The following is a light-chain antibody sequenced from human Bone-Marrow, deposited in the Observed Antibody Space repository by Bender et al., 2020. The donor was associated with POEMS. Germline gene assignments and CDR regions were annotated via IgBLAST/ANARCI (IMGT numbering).Light chain of an antibody. V-gene: IGLV3-1*01. CDR1: ALPKHY. J-gene: IGLJ3*02. CDR2: SGA. Sequence: SYEVTQPPSVSVSPGQTARITCSGDALPKHYAYWYHLKPGQSPVLVIYSGAKRPSGIPERFSGSNSGNTATLTISETQAMDEGDYYCQAWVSATVVFGGGTKLTVL. CDR3: QAWVSATVV.